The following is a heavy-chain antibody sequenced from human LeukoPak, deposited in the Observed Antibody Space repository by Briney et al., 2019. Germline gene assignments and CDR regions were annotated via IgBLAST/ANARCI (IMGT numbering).Heavy chain of an antibody. CDR3: ASFPYYYDSSESEDYFDY. CDR1: GGSFSGYY. Sequence: PSDTLSLTCAVYGGSFSGYYWSWIRQPPGKGLEWIGEIKHSGSTNYNPSRKSRVTISVDTSKNQFSLKLSSVTAEDTAVYYCASFPYYYDSSESEDYFDYWGEGALVTVSS. D-gene: IGHD3-22*01. J-gene: IGHJ4*02. CDR2: IKHSGST. V-gene: IGHV4-34*01.